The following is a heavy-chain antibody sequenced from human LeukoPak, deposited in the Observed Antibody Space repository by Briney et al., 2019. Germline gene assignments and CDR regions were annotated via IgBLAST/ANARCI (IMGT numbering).Heavy chain of an antibody. CDR1: GFTFSSYT. J-gene: IGHJ4*02. V-gene: IGHV3-21*01. D-gene: IGHD5-24*01. CDR3: ARAMAVPANNDY. CDR2: ISSSSSDI. Sequence: PGGSLRLSCTTPGFTFSSYTINWVRQAPGKGLDWVSSISSSSSDIYYADSVKGRFTIFRDNAKNSVYLQMNSLRAEDTAVYYCARAMAVPANNDYWGQGTLVTVSS.